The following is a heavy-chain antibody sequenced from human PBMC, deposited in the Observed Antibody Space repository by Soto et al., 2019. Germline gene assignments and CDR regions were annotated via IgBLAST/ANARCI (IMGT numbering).Heavy chain of an antibody. CDR1: GISVSTSDYY. CDR3: AGFVVPASRNSDFDY. V-gene: IGHV4-39*01. J-gene: IGHJ4*02. D-gene: IGHD2-15*01. Sequence: ETLSLTCTVSGISVSTSDYYWGWVRQPPGKGLDWIGNIYYSGSTFYNPSLRSRVTLSVDTSKNQFSLRLNSVTAADTAVYFCAGFVVPASRNSDFDYWGQGTLVTV. CDR2: IYYSGST.